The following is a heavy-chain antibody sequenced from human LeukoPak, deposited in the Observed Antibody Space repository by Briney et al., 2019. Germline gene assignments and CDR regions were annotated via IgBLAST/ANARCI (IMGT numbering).Heavy chain of an antibody. D-gene: IGHD3-16*02. CDR2: ISSSSSSI. CDR1: GFTISNYR. Sequence: PGGSLRLSCVASGFTISNYRMNWVRQAPGKGLEWVSNISSSSSSIFYADSVKGRFTISRDNAKNSLYLQMNSLRAEDTALYYCARIGAYDYVWGSYRYPVGYFDYWGQGTLVTVSS. V-gene: IGHV3-48*04. J-gene: IGHJ4*02. CDR3: ARIGAYDYVWGSYRYPVGYFDY.